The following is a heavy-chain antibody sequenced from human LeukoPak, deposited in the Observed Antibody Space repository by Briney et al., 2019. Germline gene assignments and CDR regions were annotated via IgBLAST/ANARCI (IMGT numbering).Heavy chain of an antibody. CDR3: TREDHSNYNY. D-gene: IGHD4-11*01. CDR1: GFTFGDYA. Sequence: PGRSLRLSCTASGFTFGDYAMSWFRQAPGKGLEWVASIKQDGGETFYVDSVKGRFTISRDNAKNSLYLQMNSLRAEDTAVYYCTREDHSNYNYWGQGTLVTVSS. J-gene: IGHJ4*02. V-gene: IGHV3-7*01. CDR2: IKQDGGET.